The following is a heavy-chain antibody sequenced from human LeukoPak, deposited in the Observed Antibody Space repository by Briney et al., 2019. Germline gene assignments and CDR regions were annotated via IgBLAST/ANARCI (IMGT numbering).Heavy chain of an antibody. V-gene: IGHV4-34*01. CDR2: INHSGST. Sequence: SETLSLTCAVYGGSFSGYYWSWIRQPPGKGLEWIGEINHSGSTNYNPSLKSRVTISVDTSKNQFSLKLSFVTAADTAVYYCARVKKDDFWSGYYDHAFDIWGQGTVVTVSS. CDR1: GGSFSGYY. CDR3: ARVKKDDFWSGYYDHAFDI. J-gene: IGHJ3*02. D-gene: IGHD3-3*01.